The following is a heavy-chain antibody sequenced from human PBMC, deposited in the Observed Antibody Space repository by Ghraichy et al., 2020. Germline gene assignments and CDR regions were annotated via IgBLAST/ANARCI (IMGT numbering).Heavy chain of an antibody. Sequence: GGSLRLSCAVSGFTFSSYSMNWVRQAPGKGLEWVSSISNIGSYIYYAESARGRFTISRDNAKNSLYLQMNSLRAEDTAVYYRAREASGTTSSDYWGQGTLVTVSS. CDR1: GFTFSSYS. D-gene: IGHD1-1*01. J-gene: IGHJ4*02. V-gene: IGHV3-21*01. CDR3: AREASGTTSSDY. CDR2: ISNIGSYI.